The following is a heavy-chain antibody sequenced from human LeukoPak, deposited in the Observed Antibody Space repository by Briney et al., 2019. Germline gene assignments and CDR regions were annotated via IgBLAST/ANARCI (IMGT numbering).Heavy chain of an antibody. CDR1: GCTFIKYA. D-gene: IGHD3-3*01. CDR2: ISDSGGST. CDR3: AKGRAYDFCSNRYYFDY. V-gene: IGHV3-23*01. Sequence: GGALRLSCAGCGCTFIKYARSWVGQARGRGGEGVAAISDSGGSTYYADSVKGRFTISRDNSKNTLYLQINSLRAEDTAVYYCAKGRAYDFCSNRYYFDYWGQGTLVTVSS. J-gene: IGHJ4*02.